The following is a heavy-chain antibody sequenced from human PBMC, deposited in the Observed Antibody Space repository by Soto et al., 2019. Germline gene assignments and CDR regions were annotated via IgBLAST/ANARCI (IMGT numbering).Heavy chain of an antibody. D-gene: IGHD6-13*01. CDR2: IYTSGST. V-gene: IGHV4-4*07. J-gene: IGHJ4*02. Sequence: SETLSLTCTVSGGSISSYYWSWIRQPAGKGLEWIGRIYTSGSTNYNPSLKSRVTLSIDASENQFSLKLNSMTAADTAVYYCARQRVLPAQYFFDYWGQGTLVTVSS. CDR1: GGSISSYY. CDR3: ARQRVLPAQYFFDY.